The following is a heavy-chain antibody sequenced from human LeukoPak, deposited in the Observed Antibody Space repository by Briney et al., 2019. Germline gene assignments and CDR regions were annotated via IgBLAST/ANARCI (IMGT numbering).Heavy chain of an antibody. CDR2: IKQDGSEK. J-gene: IGHJ4*02. CDR1: GFTFSSYE. D-gene: IGHD2-2*01. Sequence: PGGSLRLSCAASGFTFSSYEMNWVRQAPGKGLEWVANIKQDGSEKYYVDSVKGRFTISRDNSKNTLYLQMNSLRAEDTAVYYCANVNAMSTGYWGQGTLVTVSS. CDR3: ANVNAMSTGY. V-gene: IGHV3-7*01.